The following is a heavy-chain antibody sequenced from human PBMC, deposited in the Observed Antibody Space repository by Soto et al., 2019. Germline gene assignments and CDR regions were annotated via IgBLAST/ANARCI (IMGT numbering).Heavy chain of an antibody. CDR1: GFTFSSYW. CDR3: ARDPEDYYDSSGYSPGY. V-gene: IGHV3-74*01. CDR2: INSDGSST. J-gene: IGHJ4*02. Sequence: GGSLRLSCAASGFTFSSYWMHWFRQAPGKGLVWVSRINSDGSSTSYADSVKGRFTISRDNAKNTLYLQMNSLRAEDTAVYYCARDPEDYYDSSGYSPGYWGQGTLVTVSS. D-gene: IGHD3-22*01.